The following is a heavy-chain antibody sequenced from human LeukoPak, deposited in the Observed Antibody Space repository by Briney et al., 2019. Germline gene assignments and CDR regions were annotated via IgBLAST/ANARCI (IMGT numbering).Heavy chain of an antibody. CDR1: SYTFTTYG. J-gene: IGHJ4*02. CDR3: ARDRDRMVQGVTALFDY. V-gene: IGHV1-18*04. CDR2: ISGSNGNT. Sequence: GASVKVSCKTSSYTFTTYGLSWVRQAHGQGLEWMGWISGSNGNTKYAQKVQGRVTMTTDTSTTTAYMEVRSLRSDDTAVYYCARDRDRMVQGVTALFDYWGQGTLVTVSS. D-gene: IGHD3-10*01.